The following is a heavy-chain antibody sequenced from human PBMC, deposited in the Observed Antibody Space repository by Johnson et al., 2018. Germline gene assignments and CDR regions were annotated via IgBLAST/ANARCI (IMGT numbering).Heavy chain of an antibody. CDR3: ARDPPTYYYDRSGYLNAFDI. Sequence: VQLQESGGGLVQPGGSLRLSCAASGFTFSSYWMHWVRQAPGKGLVWVSRINSDGSSTSYADPVQGRFTISSANAKNTLFLQMNSLRAEDTAVYYCARDPPTYYYDRSGYLNAFDIWGQGTMVTVSS. CDR1: GFTFSSYW. D-gene: IGHD3-22*01. V-gene: IGHV3-74*01. CDR2: INSDGSST. J-gene: IGHJ3*02.